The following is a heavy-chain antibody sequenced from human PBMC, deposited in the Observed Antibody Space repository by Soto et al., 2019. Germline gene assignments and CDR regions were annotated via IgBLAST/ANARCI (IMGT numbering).Heavy chain of an antibody. D-gene: IGHD3-22*01. J-gene: IGHJ4*02. CDR2: ISGSGGST. CDR1: GFTFSSYA. Sequence: GESLKISCAASGFTFSSYAMSWVRQAPGKGLEWVSAISGSGGSTYYADSVKGRFTISRDNSKNTLYLQMNSLRAEDTAVYYCASLTYYYDSSGYYYYWGQGTLVTVSS. V-gene: IGHV3-23*01. CDR3: ASLTYYYDSSGYYYY.